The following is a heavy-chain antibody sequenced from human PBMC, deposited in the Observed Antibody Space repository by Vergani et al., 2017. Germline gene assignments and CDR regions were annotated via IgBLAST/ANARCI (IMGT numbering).Heavy chain of an antibody. CDR3: ASGCHRSGNGGALDV. V-gene: IGHV5-51*01. Sequence: EVQLLQPREEMKKPGESLTISCRASGYSFANLWIGWVRQMPGKGLEWMGIIFPGDSQTKISPSFQGHVLMSVDKSYDTAVLQWNSLRASDTAVYFCASGCHRSGNGGALDVWGQGTMVTV. CDR2: IFPGDSQT. CDR1: GYSFANLW. D-gene: IGHD3-16*01. J-gene: IGHJ3*01.